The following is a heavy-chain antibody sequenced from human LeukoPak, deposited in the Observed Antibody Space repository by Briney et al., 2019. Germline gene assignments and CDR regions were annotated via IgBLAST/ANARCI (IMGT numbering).Heavy chain of an antibody. CDR1: GGSISSYY. D-gene: IGHD3-10*01. CDR3: ARQFYYGSGSYYHFDY. J-gene: IGHJ4*02. CDR2: IYYSGST. Sequence: PSETLSLTCTVSGGSISSYYWSWIRQPPGKGLEWIGYIYYSGSTSYNPSLKSRVTISVDTSKNQFSLKLSSVTAADTAVYYCARQFYYGSGSYYHFDYWGQGTLVTVSS. V-gene: IGHV4-59*08.